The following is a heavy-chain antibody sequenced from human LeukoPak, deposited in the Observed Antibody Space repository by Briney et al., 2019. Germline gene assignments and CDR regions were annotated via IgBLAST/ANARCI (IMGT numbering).Heavy chain of an antibody. D-gene: IGHD7-27*01. CDR2: IREDGS. Sequence: GGSLRLSCAASGFTFGTYWMAWVRQDPGKGLEWVASIREDGSDYVASMKGRFAISRNNAKNSVYLQMNSLRAEDTAVYYCARDVNWGHFDYWGQGTLVTVSS. CDR3: ARDVNWGHFDY. V-gene: IGHV3-7*01. CDR1: GFTFGTYW. J-gene: IGHJ4*02.